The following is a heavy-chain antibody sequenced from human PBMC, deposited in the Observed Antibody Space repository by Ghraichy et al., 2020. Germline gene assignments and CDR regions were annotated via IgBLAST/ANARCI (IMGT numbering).Heavy chain of an antibody. Sequence: LSLTCAASGFTFSSYAMSWVRQAPGKGLEWVSAISGSGGSTYYADSVKGRFTISRDNSKNTLYLQMNSLRAEDTAVYYCAKDLLGYSGYDWGQGTLVTVSS. D-gene: IGHD5-12*01. J-gene: IGHJ4*02. CDR2: ISGSGGST. V-gene: IGHV3-23*01. CDR3: AKDLLGYSGYD. CDR1: GFTFSSYA.